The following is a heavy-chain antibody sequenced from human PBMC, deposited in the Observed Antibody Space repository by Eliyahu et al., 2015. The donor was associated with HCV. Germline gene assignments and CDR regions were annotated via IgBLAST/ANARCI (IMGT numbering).Heavy chain of an antibody. Sequence: QVQLVQSGAEVKKPGASVKLSCKASGYTFTSYGISWVRQAPGQGLEWMGWISAYNGNTHYAQKFQGRVTMTTDTSTSTAYMELRSLISDDTAVYYCARGGYDNSLSTAVDNWGQGTLVTVSS. J-gene: IGHJ4*02. CDR2: ISAYNGNT. CDR3: ARGGYDNSLSTAVDN. CDR1: GYTFTSYG. V-gene: IGHV1-18*01. D-gene: IGHD5-12*01.